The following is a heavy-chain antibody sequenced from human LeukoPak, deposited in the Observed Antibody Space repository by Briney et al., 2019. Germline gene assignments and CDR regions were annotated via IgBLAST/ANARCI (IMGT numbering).Heavy chain of an antibody. CDR2: ISYDGSNK. J-gene: IGHJ4*02. V-gene: IGHV3-30-3*01. CDR1: GFTFSSYA. CDR3: ARGPAAGTL. Sequence: SGGSLRLSCAASGFTFSSYAMHWVCQAPGKGLEWVAVISYDGSNKYYADSVKGRFTISRDNSKNTLYLQMNSLRAEDTAVYYCARGPAAGTLWGQGTLVTVSS. D-gene: IGHD6-13*01.